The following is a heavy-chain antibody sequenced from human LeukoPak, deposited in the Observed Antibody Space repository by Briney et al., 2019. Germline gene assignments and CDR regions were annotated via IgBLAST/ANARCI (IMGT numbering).Heavy chain of an antibody. Sequence: ASVKVSCKASGYIFTGYYMHWVRQAPGQGLEWMGWINPNSGGTKYAQKFQGRVTMTRDTSISTAYMELSRLRSDDTAVYYCARGGVAGTIDYWGQGTLVTVSS. D-gene: IGHD6-19*01. V-gene: IGHV1-2*02. CDR2: INPNSGGT. CDR1: GYIFTGYY. CDR3: ARGGVAGTIDY. J-gene: IGHJ4*02.